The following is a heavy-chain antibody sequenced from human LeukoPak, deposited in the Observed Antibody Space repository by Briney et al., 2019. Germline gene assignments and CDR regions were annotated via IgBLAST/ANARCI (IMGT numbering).Heavy chain of an antibody. V-gene: IGHV3-30*04. CDR2: ISDDGSNI. J-gene: IGHJ4*02. CDR1: GFTFSTYS. CDR3: AKETMVRGVVDY. Sequence: GGSLRLSCVASGFTFSTYSMHWVRQAPGKGLECVAAISDDGSNINYADSVKGRFTISRDNSKNTLHLQMNSLRAEDTAVYYCAKETMVRGVVDYWGQGTLVTVSS. D-gene: IGHD3-10*01.